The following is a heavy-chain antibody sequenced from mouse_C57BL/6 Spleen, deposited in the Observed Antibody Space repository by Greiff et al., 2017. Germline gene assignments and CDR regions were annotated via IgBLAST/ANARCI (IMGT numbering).Heavy chain of an antibody. V-gene: IGHV7-3*01. J-gene: IGHJ2*01. CDR2: IRNKANGYTT. D-gene: IGHD1-1*01. Sequence: EVMLVESGGGLVQPGGSLSLSCAASGFTFTDYYMSWVRQPPGKALEWLGFIRNKANGYTTEYSASLKGRFTSSRDNSQSILYLQMNDLGAEDSAPYYCARSPSYSGISYFYYWGQGATLTVSS. CDR1: GFTFTDYY. CDR3: ARSPSYSGISYFYY.